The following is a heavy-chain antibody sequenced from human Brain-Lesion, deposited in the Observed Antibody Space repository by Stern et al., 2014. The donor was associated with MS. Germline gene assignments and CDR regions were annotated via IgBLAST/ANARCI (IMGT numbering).Heavy chain of an antibody. CDR2: IYYSGST. V-gene: IGHV4-59*08. CDR3: ARHGTEGYYYYYMDV. Sequence: VHLVESGPGLVKPSETLSLTCTVSGGSISSYYWSWIRQPPGKGLEWIGYIYYSGSTNYNPSLKSRVTISVDTSKNHFSLKLSSVTAADTAVYYCARHGTEGYYYYYMDVWGKGTTVTVSS. J-gene: IGHJ6*03. D-gene: IGHD3/OR15-3a*01. CDR1: GGSISSYY.